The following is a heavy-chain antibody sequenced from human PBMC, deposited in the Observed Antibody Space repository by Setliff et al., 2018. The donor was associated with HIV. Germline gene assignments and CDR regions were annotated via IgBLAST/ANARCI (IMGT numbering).Heavy chain of an antibody. D-gene: IGHD3-22*01. J-gene: IGHJ4*02. CDR3: AREVGDSSGYYYRNYYFDS. Sequence: GGSLRLSCAASGFTFSDYVMYWVRQAPGKGLEWVAVMSYDGRMKDYADSVKGRFTISRDNSKNTLSLQMDSLRAEDTAVYYCAREVGDSSGYYYRNYYFDSWGQGTLVTVSS. CDR2: MSYDGRMK. CDR1: GFTFSDYV. V-gene: IGHV3-30*03.